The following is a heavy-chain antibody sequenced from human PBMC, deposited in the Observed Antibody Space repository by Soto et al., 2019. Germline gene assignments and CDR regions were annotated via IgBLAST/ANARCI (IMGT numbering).Heavy chain of an antibody. V-gene: IGHV4-31*03. J-gene: IGHJ6*03. CDR3: ARVWVRFVDLSSDRNYYYYMDV. Sequence: QVQLQESGPGLVKPSQTLSLTCIVSGGSISSGGYYCSWIRQHPGKGLEWIGNIYYSGSTYYNPSLKSRLILSVDTSKNQFSLNLSSVTAADTAVYYCARVWVRFVDLSSDRNYYYYMDVWGKGTTVTVSS. CDR1: GGSISSGGYY. D-gene: IGHD3-10*01. CDR2: IYYSGST.